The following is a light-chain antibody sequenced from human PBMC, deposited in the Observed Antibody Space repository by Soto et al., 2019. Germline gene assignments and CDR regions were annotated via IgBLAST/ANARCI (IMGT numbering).Light chain of an antibody. V-gene: IGKV3-15*01. CDR3: QQYNNGPPIP. CDR1: QSVSSN. CDR2: DAY. Sequence: EIVMTQSPATLSVSPGERATLSCRASQSVSSNLAWYQQKPGQAPRLLIYDAYTRATGIPARFSGSGSGTELTLTISRLQSEDVAVYYCQQYNNGPPIPVGQVTRLEI. J-gene: IGKJ5*01.